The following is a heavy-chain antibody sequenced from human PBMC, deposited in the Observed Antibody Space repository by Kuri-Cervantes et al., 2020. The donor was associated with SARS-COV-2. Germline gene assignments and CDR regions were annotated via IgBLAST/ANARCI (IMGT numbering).Heavy chain of an antibody. CDR1: GLTFSTSA. D-gene: IGHD4-23*01. CDR2: ISYDGSNK. Sequence: GGSLRLSCGASGLTFSTSAMHWVRQAPDKGLEWVAAISYDGSNKYYADSVKGRFTISRDDSKNTLYLQMNSRRAEDTAVYYWARGSKTTVVTPVSWGQGTLVTVSS. CDR3: ARGSKTTVVTPVS. J-gene: IGHJ4*02. V-gene: IGHV3-30-3*01.